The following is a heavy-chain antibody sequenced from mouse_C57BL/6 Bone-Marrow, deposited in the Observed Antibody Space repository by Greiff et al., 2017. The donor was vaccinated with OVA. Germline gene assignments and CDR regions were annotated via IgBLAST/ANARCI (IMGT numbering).Heavy chain of an antibody. D-gene: IGHD1-1*01. V-gene: IGHV1-80*01. CDR3: ALHYYGSSLWYFDV. Sequence: VQLQQSGAELVKPGASVKISCKASGYAFSSYWMNWVKQRPGKGLEWIGQIYPGDGDTNYNGKFKGKATLTADKSSSTAYMQLSSLTSEDSAVYFCALHYYGSSLWYFDVWGTGTTVTVSS. CDR2: IYPGDGDT. J-gene: IGHJ1*03. CDR1: GYAFSSYW.